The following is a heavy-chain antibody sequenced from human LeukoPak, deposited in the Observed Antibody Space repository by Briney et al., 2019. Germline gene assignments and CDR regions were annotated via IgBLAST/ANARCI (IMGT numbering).Heavy chain of an antibody. J-gene: IGHJ4*02. CDR3: ARDTHLEY. V-gene: IGHV4-39*02. D-gene: IGHD2/OR15-2a*01. CDR2: IHSDGNT. Sequence: SETLSLTCTVSGDSVSSGGYYWGWTRQPPGKGLGWIGNIHSDGNTHYNPSLKSRVSISVDTSKNQFSLRLSSVTAADTAIYYCARDTHLEYWGQGTPVTVSS. CDR1: GDSVSSGGYY.